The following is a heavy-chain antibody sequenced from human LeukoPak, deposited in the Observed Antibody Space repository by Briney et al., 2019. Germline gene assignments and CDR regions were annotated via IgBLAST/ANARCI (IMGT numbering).Heavy chain of an antibody. Sequence: PSETLSLTCTVSGYSISSGFYWGWIRQPPGKGLEWIGNIYHSGSTYYNPSLKSRVTISVDTSKNQFSLKLSSVTAADTAVYYCARGGGYKGTDYWGQGTLVTVSS. D-gene: IGHD5-24*01. V-gene: IGHV4-38-2*02. CDR2: IYHSGST. J-gene: IGHJ4*02. CDR1: GYSISSGFY. CDR3: ARGGGYKGTDY.